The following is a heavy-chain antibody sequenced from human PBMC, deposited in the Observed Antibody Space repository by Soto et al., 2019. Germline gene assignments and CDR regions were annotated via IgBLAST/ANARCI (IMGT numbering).Heavy chain of an antibody. CDR3: AKCGFLEWLQNNYYYYYYMDV. V-gene: IGHV3-23*01. Sequence: GGSLRLSCAASGFTFSSYAMSWVRQAPGKGLEWVSAISGSGGSTYYADSVKGRFTISRDNSKNTLYLQMNSLRAEDTAVYYCAKCGFLEWLQNNYYYYYYMDVWGKGTTVTVSS. CDR1: GFTFSSYA. J-gene: IGHJ6*03. D-gene: IGHD3-3*01. CDR2: ISGSGGST.